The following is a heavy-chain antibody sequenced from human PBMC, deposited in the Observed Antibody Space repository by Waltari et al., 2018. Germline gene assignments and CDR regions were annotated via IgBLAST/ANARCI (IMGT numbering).Heavy chain of an antibody. D-gene: IGHD4-17*01. CDR3: ARPGEGPSSH. CDR2: IYSAGRT. J-gene: IGHJ4*02. CDR1: GIIVRANY. V-gene: IGHV3-53*01. Sequence: EVQLVESGGGLIQPGGSLRLSCAACGIIVRANYMNWVRQAPGKGPQWVSVIYSAGRTYYADSVKGRFTISRDNTKNTVYLQMNNLKTEDTAVYYCARPGEGPSSHWGQGTLVTVSS.